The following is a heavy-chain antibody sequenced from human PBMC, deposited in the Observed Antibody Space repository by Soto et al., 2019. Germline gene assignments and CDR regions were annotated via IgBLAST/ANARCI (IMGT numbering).Heavy chain of an antibody. Sequence: SETLSLTCAVYGGSFSGYYWSWIRQPPGKGLEWIGEINHSGSTNYNPSLKSRVTISVDTSKNQFSLKLSSVTAADTAVYYCARVPDFWSGYFPFDYWGQGTLVTVSS. CDR3: ARVPDFWSGYFPFDY. CDR1: GGSFSGYY. J-gene: IGHJ4*02. V-gene: IGHV4-34*01. D-gene: IGHD3-3*01. CDR2: INHSGST.